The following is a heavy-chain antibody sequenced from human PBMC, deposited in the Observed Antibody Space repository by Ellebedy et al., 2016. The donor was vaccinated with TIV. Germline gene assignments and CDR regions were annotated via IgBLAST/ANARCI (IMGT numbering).Heavy chain of an antibody. D-gene: IGHD3-22*01. CDR1: GYTFTSYA. J-gene: IGHJ4*02. CDR3: ARLYDSSGYGDDY. CDR2: INAGNGNT. V-gene: IGHV1-3*01. Sequence: AASVKVSCKASGYTFTSYAMHWARQAPGQRLEWMGWINAGNGNTKYSQKFQGRVTITRDTSASTAYMELSSLRSEDTAVYYSARLYDSSGYGDDYWGQGTLVTVSS.